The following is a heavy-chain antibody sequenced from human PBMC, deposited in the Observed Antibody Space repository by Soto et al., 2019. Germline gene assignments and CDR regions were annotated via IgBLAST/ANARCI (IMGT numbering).Heavy chain of an antibody. V-gene: IGHV4-39*01. CDR1: GGSISSSNYY. CDR3: ATQEVGGSYVYTFDP. CDR2: IYYSGST. J-gene: IGHJ5*02. Sequence: QLQLQESGPGLVKPSETLSLTCTVSGGSISSSNYYWGWIRQPPGKGLEWIGSIYYSGSTYYNPSHKSRVTISADTSKNQFSLKLSSVTAADTAVYYCATQEVGGSYVYTFDPWGQGTLVTVSS. D-gene: IGHD1-26*01.